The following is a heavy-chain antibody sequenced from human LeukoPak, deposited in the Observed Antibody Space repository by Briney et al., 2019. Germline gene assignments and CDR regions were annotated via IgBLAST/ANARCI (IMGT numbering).Heavy chain of an antibody. CDR3: AKSDLAADTGDYFDY. V-gene: IGHV3-23*01. Sequence: SGGSLRLSCAASGFTFSSYAMSWVRQAPGKGLEWVSAISGSGGSTYYADSVKGRFTISRDNSKNTLYLQMNSLRAEDTAVYYWAKSDLAADTGDYFDYGGPGTLVTASP. CDR1: GFTFSSYA. J-gene: IGHJ4*02. CDR2: ISGSGGST. D-gene: IGHD6-25*01.